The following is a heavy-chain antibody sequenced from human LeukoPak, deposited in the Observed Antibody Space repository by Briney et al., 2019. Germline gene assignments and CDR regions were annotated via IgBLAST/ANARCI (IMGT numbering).Heavy chain of an antibody. CDR1: GGTFSSYA. D-gene: IGHD4-17*01. V-gene: IGHV1-69*04. Sequence: SVKVSCKASGGTFSSYAISWVRQAPGQGLEWMGRIIPILGIANYAQKFQGRVTITADKSTSTAYMELSSLRCEDTAVYYCARVPPTVTTYYFDYWGQGTLVTVSS. CDR2: IIPILGIA. CDR3: ARVPPTVTTYYFDY. J-gene: IGHJ4*02.